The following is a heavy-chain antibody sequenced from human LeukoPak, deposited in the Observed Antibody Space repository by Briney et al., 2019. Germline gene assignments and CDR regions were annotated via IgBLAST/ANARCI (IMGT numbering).Heavy chain of an antibody. CDR1: GVSISSNSYY. V-gene: IGHV4-39*01. Sequence: SETLSLTCTVSGVSISSNSYYWGWIRQPPWKGLEWIGSIYYSGSTYYNPSLKSRVTISVDTSKNQFSLKLSSVTAADTAVYYCARNKYYYGSGNYGVPNWFDPWGQGTVVTVSS. J-gene: IGHJ5*02. D-gene: IGHD3-10*01. CDR3: ARNKYYYGSGNYGVPNWFDP. CDR2: IYYSGST.